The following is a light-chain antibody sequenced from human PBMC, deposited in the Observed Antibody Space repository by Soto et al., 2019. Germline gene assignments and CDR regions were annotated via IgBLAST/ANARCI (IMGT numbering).Light chain of an antibody. CDR2: GAS. Sequence: DIQLTHSTSSLSAFVGDRDTITGRVSQSISSWLAWYQQKPGKAPQLLIYGASRLQSGVPSRFSASGSATDFALTITSLQPEDFATYYCHQSYSNPPTFGQGTRLEIK. CDR3: HQSYSNPPT. J-gene: IGKJ5*01. V-gene: IGKV1-39*01. CDR1: QSISSW.